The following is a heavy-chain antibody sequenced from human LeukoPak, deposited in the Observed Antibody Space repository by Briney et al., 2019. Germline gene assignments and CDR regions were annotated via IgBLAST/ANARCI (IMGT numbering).Heavy chain of an antibody. CDR3: ARHHLKGYNWNDAGRAFDI. CDR2: IYPGDSDT. Sequence: GESLKISCQGSGYSFTSYWIGWVRQMPGKGLEWMGFIYPGDSDTRYSPSFQGQVTISADKSISTAYLQWSSLKASDTAMYYCARHHLKGYNWNDAGRAFDIWGQGTMVTVSS. V-gene: IGHV5-51*01. D-gene: IGHD1-1*01. J-gene: IGHJ3*02. CDR1: GYSFTSYW.